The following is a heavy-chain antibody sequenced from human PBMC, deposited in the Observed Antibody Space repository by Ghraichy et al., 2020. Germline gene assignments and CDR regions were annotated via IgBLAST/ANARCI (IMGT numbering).Heavy chain of an antibody. J-gene: IGHJ3*01. Sequence: GGSLRLSCAASGFTFTSYGMHWVRQAPGKGPEWVALISYDGHNKYYEDSVRGRFAISRDDSKNTLYLQMNSLRAEDTAVYYCAKISRSKVAADHDAFDVWGQGTMVIVSA. CDR3: AKISRSKVAADHDAFDV. CDR1: GFTFTSYG. CDR2: ISYDGHNK. D-gene: IGHD6-19*01. V-gene: IGHV3-30*18.